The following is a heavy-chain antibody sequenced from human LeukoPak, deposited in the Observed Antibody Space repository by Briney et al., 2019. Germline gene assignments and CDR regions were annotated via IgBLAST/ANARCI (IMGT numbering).Heavy chain of an antibody. Sequence: GFTXXSYXXXWVRQAXGKGXXXVXSISSSSSYIYYADSVKGRFTISRDNAKNSLYLQMNSLRAEDTAVYYCARILHGSGSYGLDYWGQGTLVTVSS. CDR1: GFTXXSYX. J-gene: IGHJ4*02. CDR3: ARILHGSGSYGLDY. CDR2: ISSSSSYI. D-gene: IGHD3-10*01. V-gene: IGHV3-21*01.